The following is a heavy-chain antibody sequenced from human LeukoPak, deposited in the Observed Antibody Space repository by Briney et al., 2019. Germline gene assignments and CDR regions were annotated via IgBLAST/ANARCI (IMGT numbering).Heavy chain of an antibody. CDR1: GDSISSSNW. CDR3: ARLRNYYDSSGLTPSYYYYGMDV. V-gene: IGHV4-4*02. D-gene: IGHD3-22*01. Sequence: SGTLSLTCAVSGDSISSSNWWSWVRQPPGKGLEWIGEIYHSGSTNYNPSLKSRVTISVDKSKNQFSLKLSSVTAADTAVYYCARLRNYYDSSGLTPSYYYYGMDVWGQGTTVTVSS. J-gene: IGHJ6*02. CDR2: IYHSGST.